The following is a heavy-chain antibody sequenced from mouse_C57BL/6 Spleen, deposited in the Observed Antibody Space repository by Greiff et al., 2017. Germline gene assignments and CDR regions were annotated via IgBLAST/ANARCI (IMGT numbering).Heavy chain of an antibody. CDR3: AGRPGYYAMDY. V-gene: IGHV1-66*01. J-gene: IGHJ4*01. Sequence: QVQLQQSGPELVKPGASVKISCKASGYSFTSYYIHWVKQRPGQGLEWIGWIYPGSGNNKYNEKFKGKATLTADTSSSTAYMQLSSLTSEDSAIYYCAGRPGYYAMDYWGQGTSVTVSS. CDR1: GYSFTSYY. CDR2: IYPGSGNN.